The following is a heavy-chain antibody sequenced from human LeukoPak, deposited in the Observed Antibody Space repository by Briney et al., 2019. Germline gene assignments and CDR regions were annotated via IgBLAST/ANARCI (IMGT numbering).Heavy chain of an antibody. J-gene: IGHJ3*02. CDR3: ARAWDSSGYYYGAFDI. V-gene: IGHV3-64*01. CDR2: ISSNGGST. CDR1: GFTFSSYA. Sequence: GGSLRLSCAASGFTFSSYAMHWVRQAPGKGLEYVSAISSNGGSTYYANSVKGRFTISRVNSKNTLYLQMGSLRAEDMAVYYCARAWDSSGYYYGAFDIWGQGTMVTVSS. D-gene: IGHD3-22*01.